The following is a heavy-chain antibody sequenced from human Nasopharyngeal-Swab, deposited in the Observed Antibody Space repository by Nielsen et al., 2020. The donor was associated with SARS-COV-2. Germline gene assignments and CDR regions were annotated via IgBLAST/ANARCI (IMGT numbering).Heavy chain of an antibody. V-gene: IGHV3-7*04. CDR3: ARGET. Sequence: GESLKISCAASGLTFSNYWMSWVRQAPGKGLEWVANIKQDGSQKYYVDSVKGRFTISRDNAKNSLYLQMNSLRAEDTAVFYCARGETWGQGTMVTVSS. CDR1: GLTFSNYW. CDR2: IKQDGSQK. J-gene: IGHJ3*01.